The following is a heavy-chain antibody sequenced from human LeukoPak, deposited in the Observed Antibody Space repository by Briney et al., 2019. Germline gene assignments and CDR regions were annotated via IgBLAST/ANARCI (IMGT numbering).Heavy chain of an antibody. CDR2: INPNSGGT. CDR1: GYTFTGYY. D-gene: IGHD5-12*01. V-gene: IGHV1-2*02. J-gene: IGHJ4*02. Sequence: ASVKVSCKASGYTFTGYYMQWVRQAPGQGLEWMGWINPNSGGTNYAQRFQGRVTMTRDTSISTAYMELNSLRAEDMAVYYCTCNRRLLRWDLDYWGQGTLVTVSS. CDR3: TCNRRLLRWDLDY.